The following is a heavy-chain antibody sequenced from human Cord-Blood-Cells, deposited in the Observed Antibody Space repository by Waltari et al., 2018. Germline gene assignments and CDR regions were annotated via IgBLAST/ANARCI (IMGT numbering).Heavy chain of an antibody. D-gene: IGHD3-3*01. CDR3: ARGRIFGVVIEGWFDP. V-gene: IGHV4-39*01. Sequence: QLQLQESGPGLVKPSETLSPTCTVSGGSISSSSYYWGWIRQPPGKGLEWIGSIYYSGSTYYNPSLKSRVTISVDTSKNQFSLKLSSVTAADTAVYYCARGRIFGVVIEGWFDPWGQGTLVTVSS. J-gene: IGHJ5*02. CDR2: IYYSGST. CDR1: GGSISSSSYY.